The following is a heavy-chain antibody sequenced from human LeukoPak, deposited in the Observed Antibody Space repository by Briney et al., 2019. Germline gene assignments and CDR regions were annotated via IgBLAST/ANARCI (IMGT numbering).Heavy chain of an antibody. V-gene: IGHV1-2*02. D-gene: IGHD6-6*01. Sequence: ASVKVSCKASGYTFTCYYMHWVRQAPGQGLEWMGWINPNSGGTNYAQKFQGRVTMTRDTSISTAYMELSRLRSDDTAVYYCARAREYSSSSRRTFDYWGQRTLVTVSS. CDR1: GYTFTCYY. CDR2: INPNSGGT. J-gene: IGHJ4*02. CDR3: ARAREYSSSSRRTFDY.